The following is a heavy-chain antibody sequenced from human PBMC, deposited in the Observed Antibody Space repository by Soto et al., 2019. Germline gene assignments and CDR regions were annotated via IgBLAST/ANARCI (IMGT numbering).Heavy chain of an antibody. V-gene: IGHV4-59*08. CDR3: ARQGENDYFDF. Sequence: SETLSLTCTVSSGSINKYCWSWIRQPPGKELEWIGYICDSGSTNYNPSLTSWVTMSVDTSKNQFSLNLSSMTAADTAIYYCARQGENDYFDFWGQGALVTVSS. D-gene: IGHD3-16*01. J-gene: IGHJ4*02. CDR1: SGSINKYC. CDR2: ICDSGST.